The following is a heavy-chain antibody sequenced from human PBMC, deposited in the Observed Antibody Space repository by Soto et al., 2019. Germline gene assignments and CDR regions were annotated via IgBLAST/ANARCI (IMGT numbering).Heavy chain of an antibody. V-gene: IGHV3-33*01. D-gene: IGHD2-15*01. CDR1: GFTFSSYG. Sequence: QVQLVESGGGVVQPGRSLRLSCAASGFTFSSYGMHWVRQAPGKGLEWVAVIWYDGSNKYYADSVKGRFTISRDNSKNTLYLQMNSLRAEDTAVYYCARALLPWDIIVVTHAFDIWCQGTMVTVSS. CDR2: IWYDGSNK. J-gene: IGHJ3*02. CDR3: ARALLPWDIIVVTHAFDI.